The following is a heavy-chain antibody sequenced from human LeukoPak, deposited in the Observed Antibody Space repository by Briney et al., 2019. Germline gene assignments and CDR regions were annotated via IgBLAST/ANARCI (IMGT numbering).Heavy chain of an antibody. D-gene: IGHD5-24*01. CDR1: GFTFSSYA. CDR3: AKQGVRDGYNYGNYFDY. Sequence: PGGSLRLSCAASGFTFSSYAMHWVRQAPGKGLEWVSAISGSGGSTYYADSVKGRFTISRDNSKNTLYLQMNSLRAEDTAVYYCAKQGVRDGYNYGNYFDYWGQGTLVTVSS. CDR2: ISGSGGST. J-gene: IGHJ4*02. V-gene: IGHV3-23*01.